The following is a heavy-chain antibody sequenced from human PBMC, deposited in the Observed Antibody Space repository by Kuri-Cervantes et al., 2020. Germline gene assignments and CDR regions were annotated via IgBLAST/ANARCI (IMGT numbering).Heavy chain of an antibody. J-gene: IGHJ6*02. Sequence: ETLSLTCAASGFTVSSNYMSWVRQAPGKGLEWVSVIYSGGSTYYADSVKGRFTISRDNSKNTLYLQMNSLRAGDTAVYYCAKDLKGSSWYPYYYYYYGMDVWGQGTTVTVYS. D-gene: IGHD6-13*01. V-gene: IGHV3-66*02. CDR1: GFTVSSNY. CDR3: AKDLKGSSWYPYYYYYYGMDV. CDR2: IYSGGST.